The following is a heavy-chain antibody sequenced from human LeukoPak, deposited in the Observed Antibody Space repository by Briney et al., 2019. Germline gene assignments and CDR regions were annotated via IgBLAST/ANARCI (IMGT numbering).Heavy chain of an antibody. J-gene: IGHJ4*02. Sequence: GGSLRLSCAASGFTFSSYSMNWVRQAPGKGLEWVSYISSSSSTIYYADSVKGRFTISRDNAKNSLYLQMNSLSAEDTAVYYCARGTYYDFWSGYYTLHYWGQGTLVTVSS. D-gene: IGHD3-3*01. CDR3: ARGTYYDFWSGYYTLHY. CDR1: GFTFSSYS. CDR2: ISSSSSTI. V-gene: IGHV3-48*01.